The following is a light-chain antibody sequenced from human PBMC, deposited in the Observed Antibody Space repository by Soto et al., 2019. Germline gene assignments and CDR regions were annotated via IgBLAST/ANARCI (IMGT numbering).Light chain of an antibody. CDR2: DDS. CDR3: PVWDSRDDHRV. Sequence: SYELTQPPSVSVAPGQTARITCGGNRIGSKSVHWFQQKPGQAPVLVVHDDSDRPSGIPERFSGSNSGGTATLTISRVEAGDEADYYCPVWDSRDDHRVFGGGTQLTVL. J-gene: IGLJ2*01. V-gene: IGLV3-21*02. CDR1: RIGSKS.